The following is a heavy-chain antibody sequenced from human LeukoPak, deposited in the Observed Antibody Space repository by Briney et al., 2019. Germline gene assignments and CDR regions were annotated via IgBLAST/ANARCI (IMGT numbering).Heavy chain of an antibody. CDR1: GYTFANYD. CDR3: ARERYYYGSGWLRWFDP. Sequence: ASVKVSCKASGYTFANYDINWVRQATGQGLEWMGWMNPNSGYTGYAQKFQGRVTITRNTSISTAYMELSSLRSEDTAVYYCARERYYYGSGWLRWFDPWGQGTLVTVSS. D-gene: IGHD3-10*01. J-gene: IGHJ5*02. CDR2: MNPNSGYT. V-gene: IGHV1-8*01.